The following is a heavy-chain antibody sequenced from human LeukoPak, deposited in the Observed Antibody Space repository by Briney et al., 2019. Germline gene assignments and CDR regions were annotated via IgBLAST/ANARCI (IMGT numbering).Heavy chain of an antibody. V-gene: IGHV3-9*01. J-gene: IGHJ4*02. Sequence: GRSLRLSCAASGFTFDDYAMHWVRQAPGKGLEWVSGISWNSGSIGYADSVKGRFTISRDNAKNSLYLQMNSLRAEDTALYYCAKGTTVTTINWALFDYWGQGTLVTVSS. D-gene: IGHD4-17*01. CDR2: ISWNSGSI. CDR3: AKGTTVTTINWALFDY. CDR1: GFTFDDYA.